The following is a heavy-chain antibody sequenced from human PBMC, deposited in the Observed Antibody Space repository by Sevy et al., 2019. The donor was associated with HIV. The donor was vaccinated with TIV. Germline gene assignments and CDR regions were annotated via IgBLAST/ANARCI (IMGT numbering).Heavy chain of an antibody. D-gene: IGHD3-10*01. CDR2: ISSHSTYI. CDR3: ARGSRPSGRYLPEAFDI. J-gene: IGHJ3*02. CDR1: EFTFISYS. V-gene: IGHV3-21*01. Sequence: GGSLRLSCAASEFTFISYSMNWVRQAPGKGLEWVSSISSHSTYIYYADSVKGRFTISRDNAKNSLYLQMNSLGAEDTAVYYCARGSRPSGRYLPEAFDIWGLGTMVTVSS.